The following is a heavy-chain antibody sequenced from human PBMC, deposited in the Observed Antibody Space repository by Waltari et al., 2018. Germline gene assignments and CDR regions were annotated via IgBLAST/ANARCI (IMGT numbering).Heavy chain of an antibody. CDR2: IWYDGSNK. CDR1: GFTFSSYG. D-gene: IGHD3-22*01. Sequence: QVQLVESGGGVVQPGRSLRLSCAASGFTFSSYGMHWVRQAPGKGLGWGAVIWYDGSNKYYADSVKGRFTISRDNSKNTLYLQMNSLGAEDTAVYYCARGLYDSSGCFDYWGQGTLVTVSS. J-gene: IGHJ4*02. V-gene: IGHV3-33*01. CDR3: ARGLYDSSGCFDY.